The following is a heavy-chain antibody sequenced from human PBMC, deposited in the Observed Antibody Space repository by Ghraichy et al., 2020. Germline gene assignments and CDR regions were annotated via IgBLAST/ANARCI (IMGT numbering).Heavy chain of an antibody. CDR3: ATSHHSSAWQ. CDR2: INPDGNDK. CDR1: GVTSKRL. V-gene: IGHV3-7*01. J-gene: IGHJ4*02. Sequence: GGSLRLSCAASGVTSKRLDELGPPGSREGAGVGGPINPDGNDKYYGDSVKGRFTISRDNAEKSLSLQMSSLRAGDTAVYYCATSHHSSAWQWGQGTLVTVSS. D-gene: IGHD6-19*01.